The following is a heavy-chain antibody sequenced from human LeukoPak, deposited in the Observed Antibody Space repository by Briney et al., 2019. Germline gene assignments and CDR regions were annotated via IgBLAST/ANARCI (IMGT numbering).Heavy chain of an antibody. V-gene: IGHV3-11*01. CDR2: IYGIDSTI. Sequence: GGSLRLSCGASGFTFSDYYMSWIRQAPGKGLEWLSYIYGIDSTISYAASVKGRFTISRDNAKNSLYLQMNSLRAEDTAVYYCARDAYYYDSSSYYRNAFDIWGQGTVVTVSS. CDR3: ARDAYYYDSSSYYRNAFDI. J-gene: IGHJ3*02. CDR1: GFTFSDYY. D-gene: IGHD3-22*01.